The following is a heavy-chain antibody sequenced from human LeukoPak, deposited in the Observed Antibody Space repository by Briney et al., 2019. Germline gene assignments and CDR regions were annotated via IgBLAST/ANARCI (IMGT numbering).Heavy chain of an antibody. D-gene: IGHD4-17*01. CDR3: ARCDDYGDSLFDY. Sequence: SETLSLTCTVSGGSVSSGSYYWSWIRQPPGKGLEWIGYIYYSGSTNYNPSLKSRVTISVDTSKNQFSLKLSSVTAADTAVYYCARCDDYGDSLFDYWGQGTLVTVSS. J-gene: IGHJ4*02. V-gene: IGHV4-61*01. CDR2: IYYSGST. CDR1: GGSVSSGSYY.